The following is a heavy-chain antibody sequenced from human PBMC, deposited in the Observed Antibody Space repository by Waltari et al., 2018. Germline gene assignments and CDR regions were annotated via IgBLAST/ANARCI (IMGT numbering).Heavy chain of an antibody. J-gene: IGHJ5*02. CDR1: GYTFTGYY. CDR2: INPTCGGT. Sequence: QVQLVQSGAEVKKPGASVKVSCKASGYTFTGYYMHWVRQAPGQGLEWMGRINPTCGGTNYAQTVQGRVTMTRETSMSTADMELSRLRSDDTGVYYCARDPSIAAAGISGWFDPWGQGTLVTVSS. D-gene: IGHD6-13*01. CDR3: ARDPSIAAAGISGWFDP. V-gene: IGHV1-2*05.